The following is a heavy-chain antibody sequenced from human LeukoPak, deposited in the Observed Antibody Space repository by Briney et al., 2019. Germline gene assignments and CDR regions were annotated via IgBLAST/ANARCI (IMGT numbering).Heavy chain of an antibody. CDR1: GYTCTGYY. CDR3: ARGHGRDYYDSSGYAPDY. J-gene: IGHJ4*02. Sequence: ASVKVSCKASGYTCTGYYMHWVRQAPGQGLEWMGWISAYNGNTNYAQKLQGRVTMTTDTSTSTAYMELRSLRSDDTAVYYCARGHGRDYYDSSGYAPDYWGQGTLVTVSS. V-gene: IGHV1-18*04. D-gene: IGHD3-22*01. CDR2: ISAYNGNT.